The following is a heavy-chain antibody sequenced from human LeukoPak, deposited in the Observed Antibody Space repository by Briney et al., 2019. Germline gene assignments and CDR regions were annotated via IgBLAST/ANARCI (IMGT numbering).Heavy chain of an antibody. J-gene: IGHJ3*02. CDR3: ARNQAVAANRGAFDI. CDR2: IYYSGNT. D-gene: IGHD6-19*01. CDR1: GYSLSSNNW. Sequence: KTSETLSLTCAVSGYSLSSNNWWAWIRQPPGKGLEWIGYIYYSGNTYYNPYNPSLTSRVTMSVDTSKNQFSLKLDSVTEIDTAMYYCARNQAVAANRGAFDIWGQGTMVTVSS. V-gene: IGHV4-28*01.